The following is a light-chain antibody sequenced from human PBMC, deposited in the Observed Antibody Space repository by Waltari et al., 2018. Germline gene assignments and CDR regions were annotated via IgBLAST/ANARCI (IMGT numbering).Light chain of an antibody. V-gene: IGLV6-57*02. CDR3: QSYDGASWV. CDR1: SRSIARNY. CDR2: EDD. J-gene: IGLJ3*02. Sequence: NFMLTQPHSVSESPGKTVKISCTVSSRSIARNYVQWYQQRPGSAPTTVVYEDDQRPSGVPDRFSGSIDSSSNSASLTISGLKTEDEADYYCQSYDGASWVFGGGTRLTVL.